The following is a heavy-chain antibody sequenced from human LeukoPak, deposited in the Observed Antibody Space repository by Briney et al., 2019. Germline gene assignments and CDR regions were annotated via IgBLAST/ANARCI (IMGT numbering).Heavy chain of an antibody. D-gene: IGHD6-13*01. CDR2: IIPIFGTA. J-gene: IGHJ4*02. V-gene: IGHV1-69*06. Sequence: SVKVSCKASGGTFSSYAISWVRQAPGQGLEWMGGIIPIFGTANDAQKFQGRVTITADKSTTTAYMELSSLRSEDTAVYYCARSSIIAAAGPYYFDYWGQGTLVTVSS. CDR1: GGTFSSYA. CDR3: ARSSIIAAAGPYYFDY.